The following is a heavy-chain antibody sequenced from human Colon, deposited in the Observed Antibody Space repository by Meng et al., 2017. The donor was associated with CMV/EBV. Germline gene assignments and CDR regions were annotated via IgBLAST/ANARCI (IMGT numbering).Heavy chain of an antibody. J-gene: IGHJ4*02. Sequence: QVLLVQSGAAVKKPGASVKVSCKASGYTFSNYGISWLRQAPGQGLEWMGWISAYNGNTNYAQNFQGRLTVTTDTSTNTAYMELTRLRSDDTAVYFCARGGYISSWYVAPDYWGQGTPVTVSS. CDR1: GYTFSNYG. CDR3: ARGGYISSWYVAPDY. D-gene: IGHD6-13*01. CDR2: ISAYNGNT. V-gene: IGHV1-18*01.